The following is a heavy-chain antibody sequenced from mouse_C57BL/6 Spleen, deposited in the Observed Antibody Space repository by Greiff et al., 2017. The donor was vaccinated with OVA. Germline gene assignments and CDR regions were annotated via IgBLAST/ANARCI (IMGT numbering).Heavy chain of an antibody. Sequence: QVQLQQPGAELVKPGASVKLSCKASGYTFTSYWMHWVKQRPGQGLEWIGMIHPNSGSTNYNEKFKSKATLTVDKSSSTAYMQLSSLTSEDSAVYYGARELGRLYFDVWGTGTTVTVAS. CDR2: IHPNSGST. J-gene: IGHJ1*03. CDR3: ARELGRLYFDV. CDR1: GYTFTSYW. V-gene: IGHV1-64*01. D-gene: IGHD4-1*01.